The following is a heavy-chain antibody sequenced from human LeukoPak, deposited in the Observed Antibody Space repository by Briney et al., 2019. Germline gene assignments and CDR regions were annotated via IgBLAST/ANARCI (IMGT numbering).Heavy chain of an antibody. CDR1: GDSVSSNSAA. CDR2: TYYRSKWYS. J-gene: IGHJ2*01. Sequence: SQTLSLTCAISGDSVSSNSAAWTWIRQSPSRGLEWLGRTYYRSKWYSDYAVSVNTRITISPDTSTNQFSLQLNSVTPEDTAVYYCARGQANWYFGVWGRGTLVTVSS. V-gene: IGHV6-1*01. CDR3: ARGQANWYFGV.